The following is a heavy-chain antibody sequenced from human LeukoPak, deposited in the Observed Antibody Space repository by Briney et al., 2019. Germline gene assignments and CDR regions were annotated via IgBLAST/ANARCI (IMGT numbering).Heavy chain of an antibody. CDR2: ISSSSSYI. CDR1: GFTFSSYS. Sequence: KPGGSLRLSCAASGFTFSSYSMNWVRQAPGKGLEWVSSISSSSSYIYYADSVKGRFTISRDNAKNSLYLQMNSLIAEDTAVYYCARRSGYGSTNWFDPWGQGTLVTVSS. CDR3: ARRSGYGSTNWFDP. V-gene: IGHV3-21*01. J-gene: IGHJ5*02. D-gene: IGHD3-10*01.